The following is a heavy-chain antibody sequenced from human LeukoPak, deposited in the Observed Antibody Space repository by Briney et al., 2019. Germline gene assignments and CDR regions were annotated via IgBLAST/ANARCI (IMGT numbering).Heavy chain of an antibody. D-gene: IGHD3-22*01. V-gene: IGHV1-8*01. CDR1: GYTFTSYE. CDR3: ARGQILYSFDRSGYFDY. CDR2: MNPDSGNT. J-gene: IGHJ4*02. Sequence: VASVKVSCKASGYTFTSYEINWVRQATGQGLEWMGWMNPDSGNTGYAQQFQGRVTMTRNTSISTAYMELSSLRSEDTAVYYCARGQILYSFDRSGYFDYWGQGSLVTVSS.